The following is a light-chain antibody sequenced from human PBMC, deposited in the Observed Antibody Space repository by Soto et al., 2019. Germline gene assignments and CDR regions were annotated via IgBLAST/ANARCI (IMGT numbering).Light chain of an antibody. J-gene: IGLJ2*01. V-gene: IGLV3-1*01. CDR2: QDS. CDR3: QAWDSSTAVV. CDR1: KLGDKY. Sequence: SYELTQPPSVSVSPGQTASITCSGEKLGDKYACWYQQKAGRSPVLVIYQDSKRPSGIPERFSGSNSGNTATLTISGTQAMDEADYYCQAWDSSTAVVFGGGTKLTVL.